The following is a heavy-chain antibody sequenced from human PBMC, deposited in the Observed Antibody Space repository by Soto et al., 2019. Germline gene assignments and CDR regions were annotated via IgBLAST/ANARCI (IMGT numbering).Heavy chain of an antibody. J-gene: IGHJ2*01. Sequence: GGSLRLSCSASGFTFRSYAMGRVRQGPGKGLEWISTIIGSGGSAYHADSVKGRFTISRDNSKNTLYLQMDSLSADDTAVYFCAKKGSPSGDHSNWYFDLWGRGTLVTVSS. CDR1: GFTFRSYA. V-gene: IGHV3-23*01. D-gene: IGHD7-27*01. CDR2: IIGSGGSA. CDR3: AKKGSPSGDHSNWYFDL.